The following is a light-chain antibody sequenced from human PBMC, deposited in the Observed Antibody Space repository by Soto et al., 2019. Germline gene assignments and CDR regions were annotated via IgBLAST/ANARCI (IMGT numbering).Light chain of an antibody. V-gene: IGKV3-15*01. CDR2: GAS. CDR3: QQYNNWRT. Sequence: EIVMTQSPATLSVSPGERATLSCRASQSVGSNLAWYQQKPGQAPRLLMYGASTRATGIPARFSGSGSGTEFTLTISSLQSEDFAVYYCQQYNNWRTFGQGTKVEIK. CDR1: QSVGSN. J-gene: IGKJ1*01.